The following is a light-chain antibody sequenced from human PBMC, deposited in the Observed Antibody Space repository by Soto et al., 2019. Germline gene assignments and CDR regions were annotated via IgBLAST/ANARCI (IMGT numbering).Light chain of an antibody. CDR2: AAS. J-gene: IGKJ3*01. V-gene: IGKV1-27*01. CDR3: QKYNSAPFT. CDR1: QGISNY. Sequence: DIQMTQSPSSLSASVGDRVTITCRASQGISNYLAWYQQKPGKVPKLLIYAASTVQSTGPSRFSGSGSGTYFTITSSSLHPEDVATYYCQKYNSAPFTFGPGTKVDSK.